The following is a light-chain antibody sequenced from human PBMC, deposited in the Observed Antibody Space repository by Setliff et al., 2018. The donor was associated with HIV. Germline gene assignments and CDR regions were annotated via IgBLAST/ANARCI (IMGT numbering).Light chain of an antibody. Sequence: EAVMTQSPATLSVSPGERVTLSCRASQSISNNLAWYQQKPGQAPRLLVYGASARATGIPARFSGSGSGTEFTLTISSLQSEDFAVYYCQQYKTWPRTFGQGTKV. V-gene: IGKV3-15*01. CDR2: GAS. CDR3: QQYKTWPRT. J-gene: IGKJ1*01. CDR1: QSISNN.